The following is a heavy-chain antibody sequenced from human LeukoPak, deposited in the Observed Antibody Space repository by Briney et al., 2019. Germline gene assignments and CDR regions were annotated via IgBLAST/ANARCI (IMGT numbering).Heavy chain of an antibody. J-gene: IGHJ4*02. CDR2: LKQDGSEK. CDR3: AREHRQYGDDY. V-gene: IGHV3-7*03. Sequence: GGSLRLSCAASGFTFSSYWMSWVRQAPGKGLEWVANLKQDGSEKYYVDSVKGRFTTSRDNAKSSLYLQMNSLRAEDTAVYYCAREHRQYGDDYWGQGTLVTVPS. CDR1: GFTFSSYW. D-gene: IGHD3-10*01.